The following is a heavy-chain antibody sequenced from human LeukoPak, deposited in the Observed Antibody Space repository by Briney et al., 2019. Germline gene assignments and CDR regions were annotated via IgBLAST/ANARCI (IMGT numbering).Heavy chain of an antibody. V-gene: IGHV3-30*03. Sequence: GGSLRLSCSASGFTFSTLPMHWVRQAPGKGLEWVALISNDGSNKYYADSIKGRFTISRDNSENTLYLQMNSLRPADTAIYYCARDGDWNYLRYYYMDVRGKGTTVTVSS. CDR3: ARDGDWNYLRYYYMDV. J-gene: IGHJ6*03. CDR1: GFTFSTLP. CDR2: ISNDGSNK. D-gene: IGHD1-7*01.